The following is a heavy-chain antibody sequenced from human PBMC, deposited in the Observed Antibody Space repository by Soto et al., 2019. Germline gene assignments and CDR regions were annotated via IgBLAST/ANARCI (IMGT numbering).Heavy chain of an antibody. CDR2: IHFSGGT. D-gene: IGHD5-18*01. CDR1: GGSVRTGSYF. CDR3: ARIPVDTTMVNWLDP. V-gene: IGHV4-61*01. Sequence: SETLSLTCSVSGGSVRTGSYFWNWIRQPPGKGLEWIGYIHFSGGTNYNPSLKSRATTSLDTSKNQFSLKSSSVTAADTAVYYCARIPVDTTMVNWLDPWGQGTLVTVSS. J-gene: IGHJ5*02.